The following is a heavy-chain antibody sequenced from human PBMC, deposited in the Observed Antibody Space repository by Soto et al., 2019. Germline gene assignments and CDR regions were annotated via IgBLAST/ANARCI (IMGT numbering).Heavy chain of an antibody. J-gene: IGHJ6*02. CDR3: AREYCSSTSCYGPYYYYYGMDV. V-gene: IGHV1-18*01. CDR2: ISAYNGNT. Sequence: QVQLVQSGAEVKKPGASVKVSCKASGYTFTSYGISWVRQAPGQGLEWMGWISAYNGNTNYAQKRQGRVTITTDTSTSTAYMELRSLRSDDTAVYYCAREYCSSTSCYGPYYYYYGMDVWGQGTTVTVSS. D-gene: IGHD2-2*01. CDR1: GYTFTSYG.